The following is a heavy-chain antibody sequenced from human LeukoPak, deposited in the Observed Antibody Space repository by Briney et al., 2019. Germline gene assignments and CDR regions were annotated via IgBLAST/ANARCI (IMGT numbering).Heavy chain of an antibody. D-gene: IGHD2-15*01. J-gene: IGHJ6*03. V-gene: IGHV3-23*01. CDR3: AKGSTKAYCSGGSCYRSIYYYKDV. CDR2: ISGSGGST. CDR1: GFTFSSYA. Sequence: GGSLRLSCAASGFTFSSYAMSWVRQAPGKGLEWVSAISGSGGSTYYADSVKGRFTISRDNSKNTLYLQMNSLRAEDTAVYYCAKGSTKAYCSGGSCYRSIYYYKDVWGKGTTVTVSS.